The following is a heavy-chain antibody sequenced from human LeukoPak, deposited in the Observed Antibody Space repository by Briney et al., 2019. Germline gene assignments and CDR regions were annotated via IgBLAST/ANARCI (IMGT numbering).Heavy chain of an antibody. CDR2: INSVGSST. CDR1: GFTFSSFW. CDR3: ARERTSGWDAFDF. D-gene: IGHD6-19*01. J-gene: IGHJ4*02. V-gene: IGHV3-74*01. Sequence: PGGSLRLSCAASGFTFSSFWMHWVRHAPGKGLVWVSRINSVGSSTSYADSVKGRFTISRDNAKNTLYLQMNLLRAKDTAVYYCARERTSGWDAFDFWGQGTLVTVSS.